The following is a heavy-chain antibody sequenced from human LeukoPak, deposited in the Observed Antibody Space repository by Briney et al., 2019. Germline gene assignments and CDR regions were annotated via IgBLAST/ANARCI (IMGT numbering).Heavy chain of an antibody. CDR3: AKGRSYGSSWYFDY. V-gene: IGHV3-23*01. Sequence: PGGSLRLSCAASGFTFSSYAMSWVRQAPGKGLEWVSVIGGSGGSTYYADSVKGRFTISRDNSKNTLYLQMNSLRAEDTAVYYCAKGRSYGSSWYFDYWGQGTLVTVSS. CDR2: IGGSGGST. J-gene: IGHJ4*02. CDR1: GFTFSSYA. D-gene: IGHD6-13*01.